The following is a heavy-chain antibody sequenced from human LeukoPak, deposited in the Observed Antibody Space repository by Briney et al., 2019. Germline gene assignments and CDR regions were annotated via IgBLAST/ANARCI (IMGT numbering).Heavy chain of an antibody. D-gene: IGHD1-26*01. J-gene: IGHJ3*02. V-gene: IGHV1-2*02. CDR1: GYTFTGYF. Sequence: ASVKVSCKASGYTFTGYFMHWVRQAPGQGLEWMGWINPNSGGTNYAQKFQGRVTMTGDTSISTAYMELRSLRSDDTAVYYCATESYSGSYLYAFDIWGQGTMVTVSS. CDR2: INPNSGGT. CDR3: ATESYSGSYLYAFDI.